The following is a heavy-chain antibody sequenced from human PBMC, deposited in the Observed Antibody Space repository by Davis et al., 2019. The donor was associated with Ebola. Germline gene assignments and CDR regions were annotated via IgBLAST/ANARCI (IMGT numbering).Heavy chain of an antibody. CDR1: GGSISSYY. J-gene: IGHJ6*03. Sequence: PSETLSLTCTVSGGSISSYYWSWIRQSPGKGLEWIGYMYNSGSTNYNPSLKSRVTISVDTSKNHFSLKLSSVTAADTAVYYCVRHSITDFYYMDVWGKGTTVTVSS. V-gene: IGHV4-59*08. D-gene: IGHD3-16*01. CDR3: VRHSITDFYYMDV. CDR2: MYNSGST.